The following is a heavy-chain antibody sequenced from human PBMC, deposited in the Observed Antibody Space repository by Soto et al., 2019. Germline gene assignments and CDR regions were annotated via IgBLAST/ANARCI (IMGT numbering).Heavy chain of an antibody. CDR1: GFTFSSYA. J-gene: IGHJ5*01. Sequence: EVQLLESGGGLVQPGGSLRLSCAASGFTFSSYAMSWVRQAPGKGLEWVSGISGSGGSTYHADSVKGRFTNSSDNCQNTLFLQMNSLRAEDTAVYDCSYGAIAHTQWGIFDFWGQGALVNVSS. V-gene: IGHV3-23*01. CDR2: ISGSGGST. CDR3: SYGAIAHTQWGIFDF. D-gene: IGHD3-16*01.